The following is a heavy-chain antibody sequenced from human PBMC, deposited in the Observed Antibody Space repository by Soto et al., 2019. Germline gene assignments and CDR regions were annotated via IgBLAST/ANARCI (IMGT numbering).Heavy chain of an antibody. CDR3: ARDSVALYYYYYGMDV. D-gene: IGHD2-21*01. Sequence: ESGPTLVNPTQTLTLTCTFSGFSLSTSGMCVSWIRQPPGKALEWLARIDWDDDKYYSTSLKTRLTISKDTSKNQVVLTMTNMDPVDTATYYCARDSVALYYYYYGMDVWGRGTTVTVSS. J-gene: IGHJ6*02. V-gene: IGHV2-70*11. CDR1: GFSLSTSGMC. CDR2: IDWDDDK.